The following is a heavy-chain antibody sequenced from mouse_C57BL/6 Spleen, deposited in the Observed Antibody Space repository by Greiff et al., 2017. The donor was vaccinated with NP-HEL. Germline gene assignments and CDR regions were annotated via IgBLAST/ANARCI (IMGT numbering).Heavy chain of an antibody. Sequence: VKVVESGPGLVQPSQSLSITCTVSGFSLTSYGVHWVRQSPGKGLEWLGVIWSGGSTDYNAAFISRLSISKDNSKSQVFFKMNSLQADDTAIYYCASHYGSSPFDYWGQGTTLTVSS. D-gene: IGHD1-1*01. V-gene: IGHV2-2*01. CDR3: ASHYGSSPFDY. CDR1: GFSLTSYG. J-gene: IGHJ2*01. CDR2: IWSGGST.